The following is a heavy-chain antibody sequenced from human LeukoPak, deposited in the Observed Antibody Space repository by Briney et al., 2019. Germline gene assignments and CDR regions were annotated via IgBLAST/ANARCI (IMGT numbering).Heavy chain of an antibody. CDR1: GYSFTSYW. J-gene: IGHJ4*02. Sequence: GESLQISCKGSGYSFTSYWIGWVRQIPGKGLEWMGIIYPGDSDTRYSPSFQGQVTISADKSISTAYLQWSSLKASDTAMYYCARQDYYDSSGYYVYWGQGTLVTVSS. CDR3: ARQDYYDSSGYYVY. V-gene: IGHV5-51*01. CDR2: IYPGDSDT. D-gene: IGHD3-22*01.